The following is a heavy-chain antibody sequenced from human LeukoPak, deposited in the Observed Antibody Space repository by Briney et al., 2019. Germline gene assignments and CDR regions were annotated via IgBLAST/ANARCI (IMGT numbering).Heavy chain of an antibody. V-gene: IGHV1-18*01. D-gene: IGHD3-10*01. Sequence: GASVKVSCKASGYTFTSYGISWVRQAPGQGLEWMGWISTYNANTNYAQKLQGRVTMTTDTSTSTAYMELRSLRSEDTAVYYCAKSGGPSLYYYYYMDVWGKGTAVTISS. CDR3: AKSGGPSLYYYYYMDV. J-gene: IGHJ6*03. CDR1: GYTFTSYG. CDR2: ISTYNANT.